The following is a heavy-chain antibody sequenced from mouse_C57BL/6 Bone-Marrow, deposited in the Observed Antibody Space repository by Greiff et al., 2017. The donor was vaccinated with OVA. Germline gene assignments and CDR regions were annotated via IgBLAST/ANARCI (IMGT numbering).Heavy chain of an antibody. V-gene: IGHV14-4*01. CDR3: TTEFYYAMDY. Sequence: VQLQQSGAELVRPGASVKLSCTASGFNIKDDYMHWVKQRPEQGLEWIGWIDPENGDTEYASKFQGKATITAETSSNTAYLQLSSLTSEDTAVYYCTTEFYYAMDYWGQGTSVTVSS. J-gene: IGHJ4*01. CDR2: IDPENGDT. CDR1: GFNIKDDY.